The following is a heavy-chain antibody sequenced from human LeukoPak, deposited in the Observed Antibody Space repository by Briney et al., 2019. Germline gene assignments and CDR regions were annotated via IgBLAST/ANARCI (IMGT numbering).Heavy chain of an antibody. Sequence: PGGSLRLSCAASGFTFSSYWMSWVRQAPGKGLEWVANIKQDGSEKYYVDSVKGRFTISRDNAKNSLYLQMNSLRAEDTALYYCARGYPRRLPFDIWGQGTMVTVPS. J-gene: IGHJ3*02. CDR3: ARGYPRRLPFDI. V-gene: IGHV3-7*01. CDR2: IKQDGSEK. CDR1: GFTFSSYW. D-gene: IGHD5-18*01.